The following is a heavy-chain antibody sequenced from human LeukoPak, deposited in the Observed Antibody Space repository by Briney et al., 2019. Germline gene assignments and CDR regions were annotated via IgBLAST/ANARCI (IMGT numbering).Heavy chain of an antibody. CDR1: GYTFTSYA. Sequence: GASVKVSCKASGYTFTSYAMNWVRQAPGQGLEWMGWINTNTGNPTYAQGFTGRFVFSLDTSVSTAYLQISSLKAEDTAVYYCARDLSGGWYLAGYFYYWGQGTLVTVSS. V-gene: IGHV7-4-1*02. J-gene: IGHJ4*02. CDR2: INTNTGNP. D-gene: IGHD6-19*01. CDR3: ARDLSGGWYLAGYFYY.